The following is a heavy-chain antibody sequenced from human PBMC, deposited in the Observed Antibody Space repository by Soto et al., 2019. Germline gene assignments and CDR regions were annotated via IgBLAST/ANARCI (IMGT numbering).Heavy chain of an antibody. Sequence: PGGSLRLSCAASGFTFSGYSMNWVRQAPGKGLEWVSYISSSSSTIYYADSVKGRFTISRDNAKNSLYLQMNSLRDEDTAVYYCARDGRSEMATILINDYWGQGTLVTVSS. CDR2: ISSSSSTI. D-gene: IGHD5-12*01. J-gene: IGHJ4*02. CDR1: GFTFSGYS. V-gene: IGHV3-48*02. CDR3: ARDGRSEMATILINDY.